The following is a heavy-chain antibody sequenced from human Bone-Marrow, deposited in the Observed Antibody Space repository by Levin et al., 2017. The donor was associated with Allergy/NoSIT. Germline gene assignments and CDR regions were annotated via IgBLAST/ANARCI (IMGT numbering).Heavy chain of an antibody. V-gene: IGHV3-9*01. D-gene: IGHD2-15*01. Sequence: GGSLRLSCAASGYTFKDYAMHWVRQVPGKGLEWVSGIGYNSASLDYADSVKGRFTISRDNANNSVFLQLNNLRPDDTALYYCVKDRGFCVGISCHEDWRYFDYWGQGTLVTVSS. CDR3: VKDRGFCVGISCHEDWRYFDY. CDR2: IGYNSASL. CDR1: GYTFKDYA. J-gene: IGHJ4*02.